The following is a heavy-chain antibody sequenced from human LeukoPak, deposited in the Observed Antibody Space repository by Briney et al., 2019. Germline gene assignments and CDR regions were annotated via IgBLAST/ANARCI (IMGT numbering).Heavy chain of an antibody. CDR1: GFTFSSYN. CDR3: ARDRPTYSSSKGSY. D-gene: IGHD6-13*01. J-gene: IGHJ4*02. CDR2: ISSSSSYI. V-gene: IGHV3-21*01. Sequence: GGSLRLSCVASGFTFSSYNMNWVRQAPGKGLEWVSSISSSSSYIYYADSVKGRFTISRDNAKNSLYLQMNSLRAEDTAVYYCARDRPTYSSSKGSYWGQGTLVTVSS.